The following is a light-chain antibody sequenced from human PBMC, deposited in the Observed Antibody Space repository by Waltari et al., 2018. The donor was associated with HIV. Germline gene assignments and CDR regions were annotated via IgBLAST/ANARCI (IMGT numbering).Light chain of an antibody. J-gene: IGKJ2*01. CDR2: KAS. V-gene: IGKV1-5*03. Sequence: DIQMTQSPSTLSASIGPRVTITCRASQTISNRLAWYQQKPGKAPRLLMSKASTLESGVPSTFSGSGSGTQFTLTISSLQPDDFATYYCQQYYSDPYTFGQGTKLEIK. CDR3: QQYYSDPYT. CDR1: QTISNR.